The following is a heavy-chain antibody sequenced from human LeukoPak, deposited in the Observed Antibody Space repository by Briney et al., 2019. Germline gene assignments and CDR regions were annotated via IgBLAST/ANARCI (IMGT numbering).Heavy chain of an antibody. CDR1: GGSISSSSYY. V-gene: IGHV4-39*01. J-gene: IGHJ6*03. CDR3: ARHGLFGARGYYYYYYVDV. D-gene: IGHD3-3*01. Sequence: SETLSLTCTVSGGSISSSSYYWGWIRQPPGKGLEWIGSTYYSGSTYYNPSLKSRVTISVDTSKNQFSLKLSSVTAADTAVYYCARHGLFGARGYYYYYYVDVWGKGTTVTVSS. CDR2: TYYSGST.